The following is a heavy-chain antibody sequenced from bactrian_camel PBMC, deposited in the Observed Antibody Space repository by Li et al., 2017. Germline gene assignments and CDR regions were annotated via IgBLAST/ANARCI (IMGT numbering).Heavy chain of an antibody. CDR1: EYAIKNYA. V-gene: IGHV3S55*01. Sequence: VQLVESGGGSVQAGGSLRLSCAVPEYAIKNYAMGWYRQDPPKIGEGVAVIDSRGPTAYAGSAKGRFTISKDIIKKTLYLQMDNLQPEDTGMYYCAVDQPCNACRGGHCPYPSSYGYWGQGTQVTVS. D-gene: IGHD1*01. J-gene: IGHJ6*01. CDR3: AVDQPCNACRGGHCPYPSSYGY. CDR2: IDSRGPT.